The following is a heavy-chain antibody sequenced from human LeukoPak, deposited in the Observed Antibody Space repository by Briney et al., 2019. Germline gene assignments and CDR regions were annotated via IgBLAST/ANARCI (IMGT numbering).Heavy chain of an antibody. CDR1: GYSISSGYY. CDR2: IYTSGST. Sequence: SETLSLTCAVSGYSISSGYYWGWIRQPPGKGLEWIGRIYTSGSTNYNPSLKSRVTISVDTSKNQFSLKLSSVAAADTAVYYCARAWELLSGDAFDIWGQGTMVTVSS. J-gene: IGHJ3*02. CDR3: ARAWELLSGDAFDI. D-gene: IGHD1-26*01. V-gene: IGHV4-38-2*01.